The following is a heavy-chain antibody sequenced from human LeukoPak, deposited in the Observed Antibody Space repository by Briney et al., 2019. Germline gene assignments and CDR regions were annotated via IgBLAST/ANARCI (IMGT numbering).Heavy chain of an antibody. CDR3: ARDGLYVWGRYPQAYFDY. D-gene: IGHD3-16*02. CDR1: GFTFSDYY. V-gene: IGHV3-11*01. CDR2: ISSSGSTI. J-gene: IGHJ4*02. Sequence: GGSLRLSCAASGFTFSDYYMSWIRQAPGKGLEWVSYISSSGSTIYYADSVKGRFTISRDNAKNSLYLQMNSLRAEDTAVYYCARDGLYVWGRYPQAYFDYWGQGTLVTVSS.